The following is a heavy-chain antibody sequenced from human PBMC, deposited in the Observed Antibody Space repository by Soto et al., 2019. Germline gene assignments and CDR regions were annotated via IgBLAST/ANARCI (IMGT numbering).Heavy chain of an antibody. D-gene: IGHD3-16*02. V-gene: IGHV4-4*02. J-gene: IGHJ6*02. Sequence: SDTLSLTCAVFGASISSSNWLIRVRQPPGKGLEWIGEIYHSGSTNYNPSLKSRVTISVDKSKNQFSLKLSSVTAADTAVYYCAREEKYYDYVWGSYRASGMDVWGQGTTVTVSS. CDR1: GASISSSNW. CDR3: AREEKYYDYVWGSYRASGMDV. CDR2: IYHSGST.